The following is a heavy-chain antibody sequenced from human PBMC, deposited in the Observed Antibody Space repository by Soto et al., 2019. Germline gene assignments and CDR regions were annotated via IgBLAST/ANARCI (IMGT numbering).Heavy chain of an antibody. Sequence: SETLSLTCTVSGDSISSGDYYWSWIRQPPGKGLEWIGTMYYSENTYYNPSLLSRVTISVDTSKNEFSLRLSSVTAADTAVYYCARLNGYCISTNCHGYYGMDVWGQGTTVTVSS. J-gene: IGHJ6*02. V-gene: IGHV4-39*01. CDR2: MYYSENT. CDR3: ARLNGYCISTNCHGYYGMDV. CDR1: GDSISSGDYY. D-gene: IGHD2-2*03.